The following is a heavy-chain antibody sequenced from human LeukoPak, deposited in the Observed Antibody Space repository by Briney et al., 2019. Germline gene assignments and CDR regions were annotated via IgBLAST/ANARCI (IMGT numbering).Heavy chain of an antibody. CDR3: VSQSSGWYHFDY. CDR2: ISSDGSNK. CDR1: GFSFSSYS. V-gene: IGHV3-30-3*01. J-gene: IGHJ4*02. Sequence: GGSLRLSCAVSGFSFSSYSMHWVRQAPGKGLEWAAVISSDGSNKYYADSVRGRFTISRDNSKNTLYMQMNSLRAEDTAVYYCVSQSSGWYHFDYWGQGTLVTVSS. D-gene: IGHD6-19*01.